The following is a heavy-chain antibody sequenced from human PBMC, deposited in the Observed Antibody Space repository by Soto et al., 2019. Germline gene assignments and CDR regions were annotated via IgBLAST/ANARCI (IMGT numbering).Heavy chain of an antibody. V-gene: IGHV4-30-2*01. D-gene: IGHD3-22*01. CDR1: GGSISSGDYS. J-gene: IGHJ4*02. CDR2: IYYGGST. CDR3: ARVRREYDNSGPVDY. Sequence: PSETLSVTWAVSGGSISSGDYSWNWIRQTPGKGLEWIGYIYYGGSTYYNPSLQSRVTMSVDRSRNQFSLKLNSVTAADTAVYYCARVRREYDNSGPVDYWGQGTLVTVSS.